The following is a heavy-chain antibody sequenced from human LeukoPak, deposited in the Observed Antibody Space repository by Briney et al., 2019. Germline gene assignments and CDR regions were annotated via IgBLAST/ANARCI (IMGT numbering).Heavy chain of an antibody. J-gene: IGHJ4*02. CDR3: ARLASGSGSYSNYYFDY. D-gene: IGHD3-10*01. CDR1: GYSFTSYW. CDR2: IYPGDSDT. V-gene: IGHV5-51*01. Sequence: GESLKISCKGSGYSFTSYWIGWVRQMPGKGLEWMGIIYPGDSDTRYSPSFQGQVTISADKSITTAYLQWSSLEASDTAMYYCARLASGSGSYSNYYFDYWGQGTLVTVSS.